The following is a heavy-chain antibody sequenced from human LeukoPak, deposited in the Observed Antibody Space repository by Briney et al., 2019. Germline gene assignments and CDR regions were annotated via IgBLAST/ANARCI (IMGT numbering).Heavy chain of an antibody. J-gene: IGHJ4*02. V-gene: IGHV3-48*01. CDR1: EFTFSSYS. D-gene: IGHD5-18*01. CDR2: ISSGSTTI. CDR3: APQRGFRLLDRYFES. Sequence: GGSLRLSCAASEFTFSSYSMNWVRQAPGKGLEWISYISSGSTTIYYADSVKGRFTISRDNAKNSLYLQMNSLRAEDTAVYYCAPQRGFRLLDRYFESWGQGTLVTVSS.